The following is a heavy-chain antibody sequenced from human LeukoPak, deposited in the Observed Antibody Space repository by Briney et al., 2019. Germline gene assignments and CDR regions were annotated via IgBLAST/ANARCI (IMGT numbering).Heavy chain of an antibody. V-gene: IGHV3-30*01. CDR2: ISYDGSNK. CDR3: ARDIGLYSSSWYEVDY. Sequence: GGSLRLSCAASGFTFSSYAMHWVRQAPGKGLEWVAVISYDGSNKYYADSVKGRFTISRDNSKNTLYLQMNSLRAEDTAVYYCARDIGLYSSSWYEVDYWGRGTLVTVSS. D-gene: IGHD6-13*01. J-gene: IGHJ4*02. CDR1: GFTFSSYA.